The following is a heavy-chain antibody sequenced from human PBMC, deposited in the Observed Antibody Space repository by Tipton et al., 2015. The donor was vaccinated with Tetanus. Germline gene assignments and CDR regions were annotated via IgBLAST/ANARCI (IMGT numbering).Heavy chain of an antibody. Sequence: SLRLSCVASGFTFSSYWMSWVRQASGKGLEWVANIKQDGSAKYYVDSAKGRFTISRDNAKNSLYLQMNSLRAEDTAVYYCARDSTYLFDYWGQGTLVTVSS. D-gene: IGHD2-2*01. CDR1: GFTFSSYW. CDR2: IKQDGSAK. CDR3: ARDSTYLFDY. J-gene: IGHJ4*02. V-gene: IGHV3-7*01.